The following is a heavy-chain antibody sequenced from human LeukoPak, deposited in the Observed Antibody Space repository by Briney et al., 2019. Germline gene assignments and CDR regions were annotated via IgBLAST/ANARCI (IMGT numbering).Heavy chain of an antibody. CDR3: VTSWGRQLRDY. CDR1: GFIFKDYW. D-gene: IGHD7-27*01. Sequence: GGSLRLSCAASGFIFKDYWMSWVRQAPGKELEWVADITPDGSDKTYVDSVKGRLTISRDNAKQSLHLQMDTLTAEDTAVYYCVTSWGRQLRDYWGQGTPVTVSS. J-gene: IGHJ4*02. V-gene: IGHV3-7*01. CDR2: ITPDGSDK.